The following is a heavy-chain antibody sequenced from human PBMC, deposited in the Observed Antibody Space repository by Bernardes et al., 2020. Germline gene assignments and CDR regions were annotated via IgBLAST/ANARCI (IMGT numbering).Heavy chain of an antibody. Sequence: GGSLRLSCAASGFTFTTYAMTWVRQAPGKGLEWVSAITGSVPSTYYADSVKGRFTISRDSSKSTLYLQMSSLRAEDTAVYYCAKGLGTVAVFDDGGQGTLVVVSS. V-gene: IGHV3-23*01. D-gene: IGHD3-16*01. J-gene: IGHJ4*02. CDR3: AKGLGTVAVFDD. CDR1: GFTFTTYA. CDR2: ITGSVPST.